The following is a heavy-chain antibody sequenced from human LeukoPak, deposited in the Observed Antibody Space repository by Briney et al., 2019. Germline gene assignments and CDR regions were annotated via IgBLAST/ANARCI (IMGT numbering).Heavy chain of an antibody. CDR3: ATDHNDFWSGYPPN. J-gene: IGHJ4*02. CDR1: GFTFINHA. CDR2: IGGSGGVT. V-gene: IGHV3-23*01. Sequence: GGSLRLSCAASGFTFINHAMTWVRQAPGKGLEWVSAIGGSGGVTYYADSVRGRFTISRDNSKNTLYLQMNSLRADDMAVYYCATDHNDFWSGYPPNWGQGTLVTVSS. D-gene: IGHD3-3*01.